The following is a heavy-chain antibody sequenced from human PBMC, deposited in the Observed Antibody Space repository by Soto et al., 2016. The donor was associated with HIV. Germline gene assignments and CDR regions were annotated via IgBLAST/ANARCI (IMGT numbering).Heavy chain of an antibody. V-gene: IGHV3-7*01. CDR1: GFIFSSFW. Sequence: EVQLVESGGGLVQPGGSLRLSCAASGFIFSSFWMSWVRQAPGKGLEWVANIEQDGSEKYYLDSVKGRFTISRDNVENSLYLQMSSLRADDTAVYYCARGDYYDSGSYYNYWGQGILVTVSS. D-gene: IGHD3-10*01. CDR3: ARGDYYDSGSYYNY. J-gene: IGHJ4*02. CDR2: IEQDGSEK.